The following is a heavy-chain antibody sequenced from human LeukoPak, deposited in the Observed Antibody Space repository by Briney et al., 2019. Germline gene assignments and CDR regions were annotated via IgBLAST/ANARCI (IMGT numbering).Heavy chain of an antibody. V-gene: IGHV1-8*01. CDR2: MNPHSGDT. CDR3: ARDQGIRFFDY. D-gene: IGHD2-15*01. CDR1: GYTCTSFD. Sequence: GASVKVSCKASGYTCTSFDFTWVRQAPGQGLEWRGWMNPHSGDTVYAQKFQGRVTMTSNASISTAYMELSSLKSEDTAMYSCARDQGIRFFDYWGEGNLVTLSS. J-gene: IGHJ4*02.